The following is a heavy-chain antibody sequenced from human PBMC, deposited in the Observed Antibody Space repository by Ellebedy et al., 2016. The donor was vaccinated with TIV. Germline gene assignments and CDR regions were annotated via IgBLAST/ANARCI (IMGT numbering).Heavy chain of an antibody. J-gene: IGHJ4*02. D-gene: IGHD6-6*01. Sequence: GESLKISCAASGFTFSNYAMNWVRQAPGKGLEWVSGIISSGDSTYYADSVKGRFTISRDNSNNTLLPQVNSLRAEDPAENYCMFKGRSASHYWGQGTLVTVSS. CDR3: MFKGRSASHY. V-gene: IGHV3-23*01. CDR1: GFTFSNYA. CDR2: IISSGDST.